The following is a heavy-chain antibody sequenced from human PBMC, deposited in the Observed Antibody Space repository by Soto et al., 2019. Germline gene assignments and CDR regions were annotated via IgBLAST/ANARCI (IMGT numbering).Heavy chain of an antibody. D-gene: IGHD4-17*01. CDR3: ANDTYTDYGENWFDP. CDR2: ISGSGGST. Sequence: PGGSLRLSCAASGFTFSSYAMSWVRQAPGKGLEWVSAISGSGGSTYYADSVKGRFTISRDNSKNTLYLQMNSLRAEDTTVYYSANDTYTDYGENWFDPWGQGTLATVSS. V-gene: IGHV3-23*01. CDR1: GFTFSSYA. J-gene: IGHJ5*02.